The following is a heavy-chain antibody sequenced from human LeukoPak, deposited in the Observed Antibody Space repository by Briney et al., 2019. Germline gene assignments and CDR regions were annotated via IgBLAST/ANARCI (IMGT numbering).Heavy chain of an antibody. CDR3: ARQDHYGSGNYPYYYGTDV. Sequence: PSETLSPTCTVSGGPISSYYWSWIRQPPGKGLEWIGYIYYIGSTNYHPPLKSRVTISVDTSKNQFSLKLRSVTAADTAVYYCARQDHYGSGNYPYYYGTDVWGRGTTVTVSS. V-gene: IGHV4-59*08. CDR1: GGPISSYY. D-gene: IGHD3-10*01. J-gene: IGHJ6*02. CDR2: IYYIGST.